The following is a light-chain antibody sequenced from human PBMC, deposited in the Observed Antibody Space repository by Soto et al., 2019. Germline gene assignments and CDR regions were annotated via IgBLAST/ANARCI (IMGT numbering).Light chain of an antibody. Sequence: DIVMTQSPGSLAVSLGEGATISCKSSQSVLYSSNNKDSIAWYQQKPGQPPRLLIYWASTRESGVPDRFSGSGSGTDFTLTISSPQAEDVAVYYCQQYLDLLTFGGGTKVEIK. CDR3: QQYLDLLT. V-gene: IGKV4-1*01. CDR2: WAS. CDR1: QSVLYSSNNKDS. J-gene: IGKJ4*01.